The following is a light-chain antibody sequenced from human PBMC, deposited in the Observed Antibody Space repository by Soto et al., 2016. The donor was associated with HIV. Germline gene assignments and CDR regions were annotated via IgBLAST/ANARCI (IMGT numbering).Light chain of an antibody. Sequence: DIQMTQSPSTLSASVGDRVTITCRASQSISSWLAWYQQKPGKAPKVLIYKASSLESGVPSRFSGSGSGTEFTLTISSLQPDDFATYYCQQYNSYPYTFGLGDQAGDQT. CDR1: QSISSW. CDR2: KAS. CDR3: QQYNSYPYT. V-gene: IGKV1-5*03. J-gene: IGKJ2*01.